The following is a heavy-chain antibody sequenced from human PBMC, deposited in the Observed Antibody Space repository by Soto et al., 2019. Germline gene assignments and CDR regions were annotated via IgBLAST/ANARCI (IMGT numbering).Heavy chain of an antibody. J-gene: IGHJ4*02. CDR2: IYYSGST. V-gene: IGHV4-39*01. D-gene: IGHD3-10*01. CDR3: ATLWFGEADY. Sequence: QLQLQESGPGLVKPSETLSLTCTVSGGSISRSSYYWGWIRQPPGKGLEWIGSIYYSGSTQYNPSLKSRVTISVDTSKNQFSLKLRSVTAADTAVYYCATLWFGEADYWGQGTLVTVSS. CDR1: GGSISRSSYY.